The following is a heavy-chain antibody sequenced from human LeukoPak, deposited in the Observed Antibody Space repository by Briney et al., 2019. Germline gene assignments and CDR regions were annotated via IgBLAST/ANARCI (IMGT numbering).Heavy chain of an antibody. V-gene: IGHV1-18*01. Sequence: ASVKVSCKASGYTLTSYGISWVRQAPGQGLEWMGWISAYNGNTNYAQKLQGRVTMTTDTSTSTAYMELRSLRSDDTAVYYCARDRFYDSSGYYYFSAFDIWGQGTMVTVSS. CDR2: ISAYNGNT. CDR3: ARDRFYDSSGYYYFSAFDI. CDR1: GYTLTSYG. J-gene: IGHJ3*02. D-gene: IGHD3-22*01.